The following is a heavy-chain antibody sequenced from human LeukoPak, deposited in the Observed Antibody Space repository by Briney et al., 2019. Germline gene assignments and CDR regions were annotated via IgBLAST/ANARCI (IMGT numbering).Heavy chain of an antibody. V-gene: IGHV1-58*01. CDR2: IVVGSGNT. D-gene: IGHD2-2*01. J-gene: IGHJ1*01. CDR1: GFTFTSSA. Sequence: ASVKVSCKASGFTFTSSAVQWVRQARGQRLEWIGWIVVGSGNTNYAQKFQERVTITRDMSTSTAYMELSSLRSEDTAVYYCATITNIVVVPAGNHAAYFQHWGQGTLVTVSS. CDR3: ATITNIVVVPAGNHAAYFQH.